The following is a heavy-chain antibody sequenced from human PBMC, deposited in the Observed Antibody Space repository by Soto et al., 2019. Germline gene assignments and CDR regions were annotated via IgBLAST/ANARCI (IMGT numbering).Heavy chain of an antibody. CDR2: IYHSGST. D-gene: IGHD6-6*01. V-gene: IGHV4-30-2*01. CDR1: GGSIWRWGYY. CDR3: ARGGSSSSSGRNFDY. J-gene: IGHJ4*02. Sequence: SLTCGVGGGSIWRWGYYWCWTRQPPGKGLEWIGYIYHSGSTYYNPSLKSRVTISVDRSKNQFSLKLSSVTAADTAVYYCARGGSSSSSGRNFDYWGQGTLVTVSS.